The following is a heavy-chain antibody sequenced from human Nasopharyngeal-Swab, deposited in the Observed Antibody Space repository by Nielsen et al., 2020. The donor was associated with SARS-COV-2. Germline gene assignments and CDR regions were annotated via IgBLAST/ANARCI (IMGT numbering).Heavy chain of an antibody. D-gene: IGHD3-22*01. V-gene: IGHV3-9*01. CDR3: AKAITYYYDSSSNYYYYYYGMDV. Sequence: SLKISCAASGFTFDDYAMYWVRQAPGKGLEWVSGISWNSGSIGYADSVKGRFTISRDNAKNSLYLQMNSLRAEDTALYYCAKAITYYYDSSSNYYYYYYGMDVWGQGTTVTVSS. J-gene: IGHJ6*02. CDR2: ISWNSGSI. CDR1: GFTFDDYA.